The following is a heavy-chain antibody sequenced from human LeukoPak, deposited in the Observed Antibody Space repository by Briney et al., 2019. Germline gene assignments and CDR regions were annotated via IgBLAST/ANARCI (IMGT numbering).Heavy chain of an antibody. D-gene: IGHD6-13*01. J-gene: IGHJ6*03. CDR3: ASTAAGMSYYYMDV. CDR1: GGSISSHY. CDR2: IYYSGST. V-gene: IGHV4-59*11. Sequence: SETLSLTCTVSGGSISSHYWSWIRQPPGKGLEWIGYIYYSGSTNYNPSLKSRVTISVDTSKNQFSLRLSSVTAADTAVYYCASTAAGMSYYYMDVWGKGTTVTVSS.